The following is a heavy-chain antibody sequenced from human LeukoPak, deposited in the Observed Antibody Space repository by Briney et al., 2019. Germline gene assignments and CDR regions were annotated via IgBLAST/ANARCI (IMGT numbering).Heavy chain of an antibody. CDR2: IWEDGSNI. V-gene: IGHV3-33*06. CDR1: GFSFSPYG. CDR3: AKPIYNSGWYDY. D-gene: IGHD6-19*01. Sequence: GGSLRLSCAASGFSFSPYGMHWVRQAPGKGLEWVAAIWEDGSNIHYADAVKGRFAISRDNSKNMLYQQMNSLRAEDTALYYCAKPIYNSGWYDYWGQGTLVTVAS. J-gene: IGHJ4*02.